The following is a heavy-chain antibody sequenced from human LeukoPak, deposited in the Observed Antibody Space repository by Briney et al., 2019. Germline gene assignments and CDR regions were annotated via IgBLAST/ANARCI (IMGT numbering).Heavy chain of an antibody. V-gene: IGHV4-61*02. CDR2: IYTSGST. J-gene: IGHJ4*02. D-gene: IGHD1-1*01. Sequence: SQTLSLTCTVSGGSISSGSYYWSWIRQPAGNGLEWIGRIYTSGSTNYNPSLKSRVTISVDTSKNQFSLKLSSVTAADTAVYYCARDGSTQFDYWGQGTLVTVSS. CDR1: GGSISSGSYY. CDR3: ARDGSTQFDY.